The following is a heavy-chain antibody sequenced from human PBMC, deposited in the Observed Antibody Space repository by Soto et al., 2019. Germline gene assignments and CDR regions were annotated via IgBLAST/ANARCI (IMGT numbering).Heavy chain of an antibody. CDR3: ARGVGSSPPRY. Sequence: SETLSLTCTVSAASFSKYYWSWIRQPPGKGLEWIGYIYFNGNTNYNPSLKRRVTISADTSKNQISLKLTSATAADTAVYYCARGVGSSPPRYWGRGTLVTVSS. CDR2: IYFNGNT. J-gene: IGHJ4*02. V-gene: IGHV4-59*01. D-gene: IGHD1-26*01. CDR1: AASFSKYY.